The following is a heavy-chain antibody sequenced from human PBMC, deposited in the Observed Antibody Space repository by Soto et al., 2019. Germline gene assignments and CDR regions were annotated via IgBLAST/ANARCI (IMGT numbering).Heavy chain of an antibody. CDR1: GFTFSSYW. V-gene: IGHV3-7*03. Sequence: LRLSCAASGFTFSSYWMSWVRQAAGKGLEWVANIKQDGSEKYYVDSVKGRFTISRDNAKNSLYLQMNSLRAEDTAVYYCARDRGRNSSWGIYYYYGMDVWGQGTTVTVSS. CDR2: IKQDGSEK. J-gene: IGHJ6*02. CDR3: ARDRGRNSSWGIYYYYGMDV. D-gene: IGHD3-16*01.